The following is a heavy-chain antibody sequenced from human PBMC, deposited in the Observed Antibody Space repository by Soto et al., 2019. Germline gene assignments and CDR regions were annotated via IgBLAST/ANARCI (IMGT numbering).Heavy chain of an antibody. CDR2: ISGSGGST. J-gene: IGHJ4*02. CDR3: AKLPYDSSGYYDSRFDY. Sequence: GKGLEWVSAISGSGGSTYYADSVKGRFTISRDNSKNTLYLQMNSLRAEDTAVYYCAKLPYDSSGYYDSRFDYWGQGTLVTVSS. V-gene: IGHV3-23*01. D-gene: IGHD3-22*01.